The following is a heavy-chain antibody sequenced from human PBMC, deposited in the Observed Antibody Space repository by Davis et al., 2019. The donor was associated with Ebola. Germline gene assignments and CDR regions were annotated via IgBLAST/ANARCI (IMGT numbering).Heavy chain of an antibody. CDR3: ARHFPYYYDSSGYYYGWFDP. D-gene: IGHD3-22*01. J-gene: IGHJ5*02. Sequence: MPSETLSLTCTVSGGSIGGYYWNWIRQPPGKGLEWIGYMFSSGSTNINPSLKSRVSMSVDKSKNQFSLKLTSVTAADTAVYYCARHFPYYYDSSGYYYGWFDPWGQGTLVTVSS. V-gene: IGHV4-59*01. CDR2: MFSSGST. CDR1: GGSIGGYY.